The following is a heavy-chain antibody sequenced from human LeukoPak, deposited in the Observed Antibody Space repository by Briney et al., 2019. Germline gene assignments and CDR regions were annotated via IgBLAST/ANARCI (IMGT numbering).Heavy chain of an antibody. CDR3: AHRIIVPAARGYDY. Sequence: SGPTLVNPTQTLTLTCTFSGFSLSTSGVGVGWIRQPPGKALEWLALIYWNDDKRYSPSLKSRLTITKDTSKNQVVLTMTNMDPVDTATYYCAHRIIVPAARGYDYWGQGTLVTVSS. J-gene: IGHJ4*02. CDR1: GFSLSTSGVG. D-gene: IGHD2-2*01. CDR2: IYWNDDK. V-gene: IGHV2-5*01.